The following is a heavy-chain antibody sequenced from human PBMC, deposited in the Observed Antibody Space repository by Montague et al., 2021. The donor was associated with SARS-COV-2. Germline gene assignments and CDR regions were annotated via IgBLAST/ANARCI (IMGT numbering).Heavy chain of an antibody. CDR1: GGSISSYY. CDR2: IYYSGST. D-gene: IGHD3-3*01. CDR3: ARDPLKITIFGADNYYYYGMDV. J-gene: IGHJ6*02. V-gene: IGHV4-59*01. Sequence: SETLSLTCTVSGGSISSYYWSWIRQPPGKGLEWIGYIYYSGSTNYNPSLKSRVTISVDTSKNQFSLKLSSVTAADTAVYYRARDPLKITIFGADNYYYYGMDVWGQGTLVTVSS.